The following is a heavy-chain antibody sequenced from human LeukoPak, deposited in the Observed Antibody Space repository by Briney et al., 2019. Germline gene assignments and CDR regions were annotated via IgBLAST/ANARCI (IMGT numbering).Heavy chain of an antibody. V-gene: IGHV4-34*01. CDR1: GGSFSGYY. D-gene: IGHD3-9*01. CDR2: INHSGST. J-gene: IGHJ4*02. Sequence: SETLTLTCAVYGGSFSGYYWSWIRQPPGKGLEWIGEINHSGSTNYNPSLKSRVTISVDTSKNQFSLKLSSVTAADTAVYYCAGRLFDWLNYWGQGTLVTVSS. CDR3: AGRLFDWLNY.